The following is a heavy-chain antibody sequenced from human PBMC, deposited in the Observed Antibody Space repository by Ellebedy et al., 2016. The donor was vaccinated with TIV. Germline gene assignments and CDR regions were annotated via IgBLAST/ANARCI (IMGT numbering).Heavy chain of an antibody. J-gene: IGHJ2*01. Sequence: GGSLRLSCAASGFTFSNAWMHWVRQAPGKGLEWVAVVWNDGNNKYYADSVRGRFTISRDNSKNTLYLQMNSLRAEDTAVYYCAKSGAASGLSYWYFDLWGRGTLVTVSS. V-gene: IGHV3-33*03. CDR3: AKSGAASGLSYWYFDL. D-gene: IGHD6-13*01. CDR2: VWNDGNNK. CDR1: GFTFSNAW.